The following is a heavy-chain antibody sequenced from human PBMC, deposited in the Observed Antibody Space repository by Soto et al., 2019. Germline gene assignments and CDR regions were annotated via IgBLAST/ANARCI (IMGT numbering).Heavy chain of an antibody. CDR2: ISIGSSTI. V-gene: IGHV3-48*02. D-gene: IGHD3-22*01. CDR1: GFTFSSNG. Sequence: EVQLVASGGGLVQPGGSLRLSCEASGFTFSSNGMNWVRQAPGKGLEWVSFISIGSSTINYADSVRGRFTISRDNAKNSLYLQMNSLRDEDTAVYYCVRDWGVYDSDIRTHIPHLDSWGQGTLVTVSS. CDR3: VRDWGVYDSDIRTHIPHLDS. J-gene: IGHJ4*02.